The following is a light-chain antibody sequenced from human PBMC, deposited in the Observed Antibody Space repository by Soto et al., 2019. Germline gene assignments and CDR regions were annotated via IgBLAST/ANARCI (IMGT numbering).Light chain of an antibody. Sequence: DIQMTQSPSSLSASVGDRVTITCRASQSISSYLNWYQQKPGKAPKLLIYAASSLQSGVPSRFSGSRSGTDFTLTISSLQPEDFATYYCQQSYSTPPTCGGGTKVEIK. CDR3: QQSYSTPPT. CDR1: QSISSY. V-gene: IGKV1-39*01. J-gene: IGKJ4*01. CDR2: AAS.